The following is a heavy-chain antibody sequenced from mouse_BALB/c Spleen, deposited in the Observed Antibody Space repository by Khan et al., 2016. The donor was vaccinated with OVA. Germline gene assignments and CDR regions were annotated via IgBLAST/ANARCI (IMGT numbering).Heavy chain of an antibody. CDR2: ISSGGDYT. CDR3: ADNLPGSLAY. CDR1: GFTFSSYS. J-gene: IGHJ3*01. Sequence: EVQLVESGGDLVKPGGSLKLSCAASGFTFSSYSMSWVRPTPDKRLEWVASISSGGDYTYYPDSVKGRFTISRDNAKNTLYLQMSDLKSEETAMYYGADNLPGSLAYWGQGILVTVSA. D-gene: IGHD1-3*01. V-gene: IGHV5-6*01.